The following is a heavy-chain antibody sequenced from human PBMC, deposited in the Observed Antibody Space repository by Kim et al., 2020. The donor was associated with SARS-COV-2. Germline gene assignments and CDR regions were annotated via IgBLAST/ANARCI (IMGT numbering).Heavy chain of an antibody. Sequence: SAASVKGRFTIPRDDSKSIAYLQMNSLKAEDTAVYYGTREVYGDYALFDYWGQGTLVTVSS. J-gene: IGHJ4*02. V-gene: IGHV3-49*02. D-gene: IGHD4-17*01. CDR3: TREVYGDYALFDY.